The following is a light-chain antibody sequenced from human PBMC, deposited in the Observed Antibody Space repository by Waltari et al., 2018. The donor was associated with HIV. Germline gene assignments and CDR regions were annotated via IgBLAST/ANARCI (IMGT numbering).Light chain of an antibody. CDR1: SSDVGGFNS. V-gene: IGLV2-14*01. J-gene: IGLJ2*01. CDR3: SSFTTRRSVI. Sequence: QSALTQPASESGSRGQSITISCTATSSDVGGFNSVSWYQHHPGKAPQLIIYDVTYRPSGVSNRFSASKSGNTASLTISGLQAEDEADYYCSSFTTRRSVIFGEGTQVTVL. CDR2: DVT.